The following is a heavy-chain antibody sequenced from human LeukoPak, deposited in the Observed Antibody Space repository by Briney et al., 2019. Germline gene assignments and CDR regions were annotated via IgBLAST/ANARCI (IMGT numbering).Heavy chain of an antibody. V-gene: IGHV3-30*18. CDR1: GFTFSSYG. D-gene: IGHD1-26*01. J-gene: IGHJ6*02. CDR3: AKGMEWELLGYYYYGMDG. Sequence: GGSLRLSCAASGFTFSSYGMHWVRQAPGKGLEWVAVISYDGSNKYYAESVKGRFTISRDNSKNTLYLQMNSLRAEDTAVFYCAKGMEWELLGYYYYGMDGWGQGTTVTVSS. CDR2: ISYDGSNK.